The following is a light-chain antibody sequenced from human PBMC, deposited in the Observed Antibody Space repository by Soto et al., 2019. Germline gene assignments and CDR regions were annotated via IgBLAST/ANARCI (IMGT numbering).Light chain of an antibody. CDR1: QSVSSSH. J-gene: IGKJ2*01. V-gene: IGKV3-20*01. CDR2: GAS. Sequence: EIELTQSPGTLSLSPGERATLSCRASQSVSSSHLAWYQQKPGQAPRLLIYGASSRATGIPDRFSGRGSGTDFNLTISRLEPEDFAVYYCQQYGRSPHTFGQGTKLEIK. CDR3: QQYGRSPHT.